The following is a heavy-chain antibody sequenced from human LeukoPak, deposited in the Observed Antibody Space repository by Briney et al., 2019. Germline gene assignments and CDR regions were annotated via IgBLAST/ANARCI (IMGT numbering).Heavy chain of an antibody. CDR3: ARDVRGGYYFDY. Sequence: SETLSLTCTVSTASISSYYWSWIRQPPKNGMGWIGYIYYSGSTNYNPSLKSRVTISVDTSKNQFSLKLSSVTAADTAVYYCARDVRGGYYFDYWGQGTLVTVSS. D-gene: IGHD3-10*02. J-gene: IGHJ4*02. CDR2: IYYSGST. CDR1: TASISSYY. V-gene: IGHV4-59*01.